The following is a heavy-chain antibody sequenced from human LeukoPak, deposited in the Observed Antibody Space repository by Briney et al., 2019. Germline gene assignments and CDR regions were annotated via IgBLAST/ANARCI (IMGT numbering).Heavy chain of an antibody. CDR2: ISYHGSSK. CDR3: AKGGKWDVTPFDY. V-gene: IGHV3-30-3*01. Sequence: GGSPRLSCAASGFTLSSYAMNWVRRAPGKGLEWVAVISYHGSSKYYVDSVKGRFTTYRDNSQNTLYLQMNSLRAEDTAVYYCAKGGKWDVTPFDYWGQGTLVTVSS. J-gene: IGHJ4*02. D-gene: IGHD1-26*01. CDR1: GFTLSSYA.